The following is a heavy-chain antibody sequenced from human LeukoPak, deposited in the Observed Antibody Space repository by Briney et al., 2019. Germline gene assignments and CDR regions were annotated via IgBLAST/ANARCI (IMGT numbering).Heavy chain of an antibody. J-gene: IGHJ4*02. CDR2: IYYSGST. CDR1: GGSISSYY. CDR3: ARVVDYDSSGYFRYYFDY. Sequence: SETLSLTCTVSGGSISSYYWSWIRQPPGKGLEWIGYIYYSGSTNYNPSLKSRVTISVDTSKNQFSLKLSSVTAADTAVYYCARVVDYDSSGYFRYYFDYWGQGTLVTVSS. V-gene: IGHV4-59*01. D-gene: IGHD3-22*01.